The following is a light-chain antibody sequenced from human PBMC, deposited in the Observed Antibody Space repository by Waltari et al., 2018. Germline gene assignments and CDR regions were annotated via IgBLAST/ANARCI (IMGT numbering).Light chain of an antibody. CDR1: GSNIRAGSD. CDR3: QSYDTTLSVV. V-gene: IGLV1-40*01. J-gene: IGLJ2*01. CDR2: GVN. Sequence: QSVLTHPPSVSGAPGQRVTISCSGRGSNIRAGSDVHWYRQLPGKAPTLLIYGVNTRPPGVSDRFSGSQFDTSASLAIAGLQADDEADYYCQSYDTTLSVVFGGGTKLTVL.